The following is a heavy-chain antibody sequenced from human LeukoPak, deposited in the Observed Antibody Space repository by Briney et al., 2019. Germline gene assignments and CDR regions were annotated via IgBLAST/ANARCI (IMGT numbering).Heavy chain of an antibody. CDR3: ARDLRFLEWLGPRYYYYGMDV. CDR1: GYTFTSYY. CDR2: INPSGGST. J-gene: IGHJ6*02. Sequence: ASVKVSCKASGYTFTSYYMHWVRQAPGQGLEWMGIINPSGGSTSYAQKFQGRVTMTRDTSTSTVYMELSSLRSEDTAVYYCARDLRFLEWLGPRYYYYGMDVWGQGTTVTVS. V-gene: IGHV1-46*01. D-gene: IGHD3-3*01.